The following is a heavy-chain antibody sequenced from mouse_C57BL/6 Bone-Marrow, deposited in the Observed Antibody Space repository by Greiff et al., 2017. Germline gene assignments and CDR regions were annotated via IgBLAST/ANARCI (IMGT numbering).Heavy chain of an antibody. D-gene: IGHD1-1*01. Sequence: VQLQQSGAELVKPGASVKMSCKASGYTFTTYPIEWMKQNHGQSLEWIGNFHPYNDDTKYNEKFKGKATLTVEKSSNTVYLELSRLTSDDSAVXDCARSSTVFYYFDYWGKGTTLTVSA. CDR1: GYTFTTYP. CDR3: ARSSTVFYYFDY. CDR2: FHPYNDDT. V-gene: IGHV1-47*01. J-gene: IGHJ2*01.